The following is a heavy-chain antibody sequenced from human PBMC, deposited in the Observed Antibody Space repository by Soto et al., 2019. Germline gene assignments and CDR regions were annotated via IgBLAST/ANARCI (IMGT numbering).Heavy chain of an antibody. V-gene: IGHV1-3*01. J-gene: IGHJ4*02. CDR1: GYTFTSYA. Sequence: ASVKVSCKASGYTFTSYAMHWVRQAPGQRLEWMGWINAGNGNTKYSQKFQGRVTITRDTSASTAYMELSSLRSEDTAVYYCARGDCSSTSCYLGLVDYWGQGTLVTVS. CDR2: INAGNGNT. CDR3: ARGDCSSTSCYLGLVDY. D-gene: IGHD2-2*01.